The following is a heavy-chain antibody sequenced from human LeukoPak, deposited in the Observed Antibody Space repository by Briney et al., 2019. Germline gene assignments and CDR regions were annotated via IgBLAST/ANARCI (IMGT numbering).Heavy chain of an antibody. J-gene: IGHJ5*02. V-gene: IGHV3-21*01. Sequence: GGSLRLSCAASGLSFSNYAMNWVRQAPGKGLEWVSSISGSGGATYYADFVKGRFTISRDNAKNSLYLQMNSLRAEDTAVYYCARDQSGCSSTSCYLDGDNWFDPWGQGTLVTVSS. CDR2: ISGSGGAT. D-gene: IGHD2-2*01. CDR1: GLSFSNYA. CDR3: ARDQSGCSSTSCYLDGDNWFDP.